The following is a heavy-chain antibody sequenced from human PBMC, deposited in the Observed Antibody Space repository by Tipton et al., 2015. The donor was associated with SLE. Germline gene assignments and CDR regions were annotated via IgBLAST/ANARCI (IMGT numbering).Heavy chain of an antibody. CDR3: ARLLGSFGNLVDY. CDR1: GGSISSHY. J-gene: IGHJ4*02. CDR2: TYYTGGT. Sequence: GLVKPSETLSLICTVSGGSISSHYWSWIRQPPGKGLEWIGYTYYTGGTKYNPSLKSRVAISVDTSMKHFSLKLNSVTAADTAVYYCARLLGSFGNLVDYWGQGTLVTVSS. D-gene: IGHD3-10*01. V-gene: IGHV4-59*11.